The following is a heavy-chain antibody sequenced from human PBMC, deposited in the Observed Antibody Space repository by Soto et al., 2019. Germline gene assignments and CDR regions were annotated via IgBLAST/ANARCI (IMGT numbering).Heavy chain of an antibody. J-gene: IGHJ5*02. Sequence: EVQLVESGGGLVQPGRSLRLSCAASGFTFDDYAMHWVRQAPGKGLEWVSGISWNSGSIGYADSVKGRFTISRDNAKNSLYLQMNSLRAEDTALYYCAKDEGYCSGGSCYSWFDPWGQGTLVTVSS. V-gene: IGHV3-9*01. D-gene: IGHD2-15*01. CDR1: GFTFDDYA. CDR2: ISWNSGSI. CDR3: AKDEGYCSGGSCYSWFDP.